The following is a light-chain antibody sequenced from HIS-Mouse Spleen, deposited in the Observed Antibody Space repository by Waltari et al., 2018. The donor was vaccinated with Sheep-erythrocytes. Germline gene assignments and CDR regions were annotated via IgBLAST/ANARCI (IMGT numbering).Light chain of an antibody. Sequence: QSVLTQPPSASGTPGQRVTISCSGSSSNIGSNYVYWYQQLPGTAPKLMIYDVSNRPSGVSNRFSGSKSGNTASLTISGLQAEDEADYYCSSYTSSSSYVFGTGTKVTVL. CDR3: SSYTSSSSYV. CDR2: DVS. J-gene: IGLJ1*01. CDR1: SSNIGSNY. V-gene: IGLV2-14*01.